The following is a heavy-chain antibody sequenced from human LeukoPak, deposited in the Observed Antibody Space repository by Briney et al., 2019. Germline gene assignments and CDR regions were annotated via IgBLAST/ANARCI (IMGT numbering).Heavy chain of an antibody. V-gene: IGHV1-69*06. CDR3: ARGRTTERETAFDI. CDR1: GGTIGNYG. D-gene: IGHD1-1*01. CDR2: IIPIFATT. Sequence: SVKVSCKASGGTIGNYGITWVRQAPGQGLEWMGGIIPIFATTNYAEKFQGRVSLTADKSTSTAYMELSSLRSEDTAFYHCARGRTTERETAFDIWGQGTMVTVSS. J-gene: IGHJ3*02.